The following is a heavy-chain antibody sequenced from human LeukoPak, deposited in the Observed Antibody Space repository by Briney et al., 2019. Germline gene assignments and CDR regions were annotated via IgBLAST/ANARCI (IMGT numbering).Heavy chain of an antibody. CDR3: AGDPIYYGSSTFDI. CDR1: GFTFSSYA. J-gene: IGHJ3*02. V-gene: IGHV3-66*01. CDR2: IYSADTT. D-gene: IGHD3-3*01. Sequence: GGSLRLSCAASGFTFSSYAMSWVRQAPGKGLEWVSGIYSADTTYYADSVKGRFTISRDSFENTLYLQMDSLRAEDTAVYFCAGDPIYYGSSTFDIWGQGTMVTVSS.